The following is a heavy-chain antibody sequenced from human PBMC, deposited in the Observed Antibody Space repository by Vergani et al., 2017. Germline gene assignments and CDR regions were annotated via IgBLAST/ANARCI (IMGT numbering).Heavy chain of an antibody. V-gene: IGHV4-39*01. CDR2: MDYSGST. J-gene: IGHJ4*02. D-gene: IGHD2-15*01. Sequence: QVQLRESGPGLVKPSETLSLACTVSGDSVISTDYHLGWIRQPPGKGLEWIGSMDYSGSTSYNPSLEGRISISFETPKNQFSLGLTSVTAADTAVYYCASKRGACRAAYCHSYDFWGPGTLVGVSS. CDR1: GDSVISTDYH. CDR3: ASKRGACRAAYCHSYDF.